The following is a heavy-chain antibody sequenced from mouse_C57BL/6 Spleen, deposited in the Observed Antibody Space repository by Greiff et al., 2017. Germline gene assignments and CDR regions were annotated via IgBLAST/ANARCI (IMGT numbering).Heavy chain of an antibody. D-gene: IGHD1-1*01. V-gene: IGHV5-4*03. J-gene: IGHJ1*03. CDR2: ISDGGSYT. Sequence: EVTLMESGGGLVKPGGSLKLSCAASGFTFSSYAMSWVRQTPEKRLEWVATISDGGSYTYYPDHVKGRFTISRDNAKNNLYLQMSNLQSEDTAMYYCARGYYGSSYWYFDVWGTGTTVTVSA. CDR3: ARGYYGSSYWYFDV. CDR1: GFTFSSYA.